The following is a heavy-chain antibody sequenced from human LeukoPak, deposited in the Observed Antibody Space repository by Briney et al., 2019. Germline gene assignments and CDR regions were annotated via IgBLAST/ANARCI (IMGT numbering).Heavy chain of an antibody. J-gene: IGHJ4*02. CDR2: IIPIFGTA. Sequence: ASVNVCFKASGGTFSSYAISWVRQAPGQGLEWMGRIIPIFGTANYAQKFQGRVTITADKSTSTAYMELSSLRSEDTAVYYCAGDSGYDWEDYWGQGTLVTVSS. V-gene: IGHV1-69*06. CDR1: GGTFSSYA. CDR3: AGDSGYDWEDY. D-gene: IGHD5-12*01.